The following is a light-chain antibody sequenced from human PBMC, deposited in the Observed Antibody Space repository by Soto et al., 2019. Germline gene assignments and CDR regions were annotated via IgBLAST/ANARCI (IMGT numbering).Light chain of an antibody. V-gene: IGKV3D-15*01. J-gene: IGKJ1*01. CDR2: GAS. CDR3: QQYHVWPKWT. Sequence: EIVLTQSPATLSVSPGEGATLSCRASESVSISLAWYQHKPGQPPRLLIHGASTRAFGVPPRFSGSGSGTDFSLTISSLQSEDYAVYFCQQYHVWPKWTFSQGTKVDIK. CDR1: ESVSIS.